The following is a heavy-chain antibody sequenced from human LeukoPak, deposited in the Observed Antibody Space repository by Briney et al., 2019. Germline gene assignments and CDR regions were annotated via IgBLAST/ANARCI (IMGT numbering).Heavy chain of an antibody. D-gene: IGHD3-22*01. CDR3: ARDYYDSSGMGPDY. Sequence: GGSLRLSCAATGFTFSSYSMNWVRQAPGKGLEWVSSISSSSSYICYAGSVKGRFTISRDNAKNSLYLQMNSLRAEDTAVYYCARDYYDSSGMGPDYWGQGTLVTVSS. CDR1: GFTFSSYS. J-gene: IGHJ4*02. CDR2: ISSSSSYI. V-gene: IGHV3-21*01.